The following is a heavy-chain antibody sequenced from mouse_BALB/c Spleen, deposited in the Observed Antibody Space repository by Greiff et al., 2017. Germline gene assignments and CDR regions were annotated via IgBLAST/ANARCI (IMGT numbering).Heavy chain of an antibody. Sequence: VKLVESGAELVKPGASVKLSCKTSGYTFTSYWIQWVKQRPGQGLGWIGEIFPGTGTTYYNEKFKGKATLTIDTSSSTAYMQLSSLTSEDSAVYFCARRGAARATPFAYWGQGTLVTVSA. J-gene: IGHJ3*01. CDR2: IFPGTGTT. V-gene: IGHV1S132*01. CDR3: ARRGAARATPFAY. D-gene: IGHD3-1*01. CDR1: GYTFTSYW.